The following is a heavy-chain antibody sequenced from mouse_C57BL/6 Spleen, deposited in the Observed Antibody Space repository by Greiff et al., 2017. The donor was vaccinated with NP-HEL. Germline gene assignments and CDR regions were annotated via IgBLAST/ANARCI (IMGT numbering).Heavy chain of an antibody. D-gene: IGHD2-4*01. CDR2: ISSGGSYT. CDR1: GFTFSSYG. J-gene: IGHJ4*01. V-gene: IGHV5-6*02. Sequence: EVKLVESGGDLVKPGGSLKLSCAASGFTFSSYGMSWVRQTPDKRLEWVATISSGGSYTYYPDSVKGRFTISRDNAKNTLYLQMSSLKSEDTAMYYCARRGDYDEGYYAMDYWGQGTSVTVSS. CDR3: ARRGDYDEGYYAMDY.